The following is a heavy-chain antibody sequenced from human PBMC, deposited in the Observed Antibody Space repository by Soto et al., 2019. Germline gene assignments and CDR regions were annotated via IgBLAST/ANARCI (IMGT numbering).Heavy chain of an antibody. V-gene: IGHV1-18*01. Sequence: ASVKVSCKASGYTFTSYGISWVRQAPGQRLEWMGWISAYNGNTNYAQKLQGSVTMTTDTSTSTAYMELRSLRSDDTAVYYCARDRSSGWYDYWGQGTLVTVSS. CDR2: ISAYNGNT. D-gene: IGHD6-19*01. CDR1: GYTFTSYG. CDR3: ARDRSSGWYDY. J-gene: IGHJ4*02.